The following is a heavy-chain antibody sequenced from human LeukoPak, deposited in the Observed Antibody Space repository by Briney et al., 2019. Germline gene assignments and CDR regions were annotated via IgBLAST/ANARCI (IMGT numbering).Heavy chain of an antibody. CDR2: ISSSSSYI. J-gene: IGHJ4*02. CDR3: ARDGGAASYYDSSGYYFDY. D-gene: IGHD3-22*01. CDR1: GFTFSSYS. Sequence: GGSLRLSCAASGFTFSSYSMNWVRQAPGKGLEWVSSISSSSSYIYYADSVKGRFTISRDNAKNSLYLQMNSLRAEDTAVYYCARDGGAASYYDSSGYYFDYWGQGTLATVSS. V-gene: IGHV3-21*01.